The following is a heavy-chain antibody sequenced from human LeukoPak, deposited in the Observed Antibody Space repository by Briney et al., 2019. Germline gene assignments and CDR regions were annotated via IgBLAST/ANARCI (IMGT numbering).Heavy chain of an antibody. CDR2: INWNGGST. J-gene: IGHJ5*02. CDR3: ARAPSGSMRP. Sequence: GGSLRLSCAASGFTVSSSYMSWVRQAPGKGLEWVSGINWNGGSTGYADSVKGRFTISRDNAKNSLYLQMNSLRAEDTAVYYCARAPSGSMRPWGEGTLVTVSS. D-gene: IGHD3-10*01. CDR1: GFTVSSSY. V-gene: IGHV3-20*04.